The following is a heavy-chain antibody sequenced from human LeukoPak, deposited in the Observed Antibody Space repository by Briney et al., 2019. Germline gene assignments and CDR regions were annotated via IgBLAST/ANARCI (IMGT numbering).Heavy chain of an antibody. V-gene: IGHV1-69*13. CDR3: ARAPYSPQLGYYYYGMDV. Sequence: ASVKVSCKASGGTFSSYAISWVRQAPGQGLEWMGGIIPIFGTANYAQKFQGRVTITADESTSTAYMELSSLRSEDTAVYYCARAPYSPQLGYYYYGMDVWGQGTTVTVS. D-gene: IGHD1-26*01. CDR2: IIPIFGTA. J-gene: IGHJ6*02. CDR1: GGTFSSYA.